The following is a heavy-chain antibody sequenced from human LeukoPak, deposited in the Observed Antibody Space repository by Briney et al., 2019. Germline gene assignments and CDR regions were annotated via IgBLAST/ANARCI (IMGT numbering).Heavy chain of an antibody. CDR1: GGTFSNYA. V-gene: IGHV1-69*04. D-gene: IGHD1-26*01. CDR2: IIPVLDVT. CDR3: AVVGGIIDY. Sequence: GASVKVSCKASGGTFSNYAISWVRQAPGEGLEWMGGIIPVLDVTSYAQKFQGRVTITADKSTTTACMELSSLRSEDTAVYYCAVVGGIIDYWGQGTLVTVSS. J-gene: IGHJ4*02.